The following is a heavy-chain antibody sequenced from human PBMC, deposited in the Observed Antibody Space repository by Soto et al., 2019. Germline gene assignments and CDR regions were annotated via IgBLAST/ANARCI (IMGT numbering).Heavy chain of an antibody. Sequence: EVQLLESGGGLVQPGGSLRLSCAASGFTFSSYAMSWVRQAPGKGLEWVSAISGSGGSTYYADCVKGRFTISRDNSKNTLYLQMNSPRAEDTAVYYCAKDIEQLTNYYYYYMDVWGKGTTVTVSS. CDR3: AKDIEQLTNYYYYYMDV. D-gene: IGHD6-6*01. V-gene: IGHV3-23*01. CDR1: GFTFSSYA. CDR2: ISGSGGST. J-gene: IGHJ6*03.